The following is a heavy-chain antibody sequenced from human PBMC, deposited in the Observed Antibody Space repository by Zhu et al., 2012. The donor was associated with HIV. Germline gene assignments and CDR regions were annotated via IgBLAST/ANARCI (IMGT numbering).Heavy chain of an antibody. V-gene: IGHV4-39*01. D-gene: IGHD6-19*01. CDR2: IFYSGSGST. CDR3: AKTRTNGWYSYAFDP. J-gene: IGHJ3*01. Sequence: QVHLQESGPGLVKPSETLSLTCTVSGGSINSFYFWVWIRQPPGKGLEWIGSIFYSGSGSTYYNPSLKSRVTVSVDTSKNQFSLRLNSVTASDTAVYYCAKTRTNGWYSYAFDPWGLGRMVTVSS. CDR1: GGSINSFYF.